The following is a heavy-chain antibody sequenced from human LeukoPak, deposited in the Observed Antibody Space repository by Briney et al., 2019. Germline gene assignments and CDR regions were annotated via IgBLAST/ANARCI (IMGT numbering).Heavy chain of an antibody. D-gene: IGHD2-15*01. CDR1: GYTFTGYY. V-gene: IGHV1-2*02. CDR2: INPNSGGT. CDR3: AREGYRIGRNCPVPY. Sequence: ASVKVSCKASGYTFTGYYMHWVRQAPGQGLEWMGWINPNSGGTTYAQNFQGRVTMTRDTSISTAYMELSRLRSDDTSVYYCAREGYRIGRNCPVPYWGQGTLVTVSS. J-gene: IGHJ4*02.